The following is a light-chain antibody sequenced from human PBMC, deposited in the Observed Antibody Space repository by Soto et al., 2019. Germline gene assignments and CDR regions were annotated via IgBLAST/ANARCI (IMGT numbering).Light chain of an antibody. J-gene: IGKJ1*01. CDR1: ETVATN. CDR2: GAS. CDR3: QQYFEWPPMT. V-gene: IGKV3-15*01. Sequence: EVVMTQSPATLSASPGERATLSCWASETVATNLAWYQQKPGQAPRLLISGASTRAAGISDRFRGSGSGTEFTITISSLRSADYGIYYCQQYFEWPPMTFGQGTKVEI.